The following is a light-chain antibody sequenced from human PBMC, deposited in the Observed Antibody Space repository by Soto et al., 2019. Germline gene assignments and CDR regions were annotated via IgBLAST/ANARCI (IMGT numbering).Light chain of an antibody. CDR1: SSDVGDYNY. CDR2: EVT. CDR3: SSYSGGNTFGV. J-gene: IGLJ1*01. V-gene: IGLV2-8*01. Sequence: QSALTQPPSASGSPGQSVTISCTGTSSDVGDYNYVSWYQQRPGKAPKVIIYEVTKRPSGVPGRFSGSKSGNTASLTVSGLQAEDEDDYYCSSYSGGNTFGVFGTGTKVTVL.